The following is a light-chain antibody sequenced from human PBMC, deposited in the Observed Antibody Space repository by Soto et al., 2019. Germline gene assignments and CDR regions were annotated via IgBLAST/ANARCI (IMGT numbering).Light chain of an antibody. CDR1: QSVSNNY. CDR3: QQYGSSGT. V-gene: IGKV3-20*01. Sequence: EIFLTQSPSTLALSPVEIATLSCMASQSVSNNYLAWYQQKPGQAPRLLIYGASNRATGIPDRFSGSGSGTDFTLTISRLEPEDFAVYYCQQYGSSGTFGQGTKVDIK. J-gene: IGKJ1*01. CDR2: GAS.